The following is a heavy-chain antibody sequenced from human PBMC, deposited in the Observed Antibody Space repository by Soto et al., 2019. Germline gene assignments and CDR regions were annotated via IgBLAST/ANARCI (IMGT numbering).Heavy chain of an antibody. J-gene: IGHJ6*02. CDR1: GGSIRSYY. V-gene: IGHV4-59*01. CDR3: ARGNYYDSSGLDYGMDV. D-gene: IGHD3-22*01. CDR2: IYYSGST. Sequence: SSETLSLTCTVSGGSIRSYYGSWIRQPPGKGLEWIGYIYYSGSTNYNPSLKSRVTISVDTSKNQFSLKLSSVTAADTAVYYCARGNYYDSSGLDYGMDVWGQGTTVTVSS.